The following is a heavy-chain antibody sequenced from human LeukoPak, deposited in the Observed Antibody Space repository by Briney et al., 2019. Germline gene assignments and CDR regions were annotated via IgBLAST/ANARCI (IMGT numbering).Heavy chain of an antibody. CDR2: IYPGDSDT. V-gene: IGHV5-51*01. Sequence: PGESLKISCKGSGYRFNDYWVGWVRQTAGEGLEWMGVIYPGDSDTRYSPSSQGLVTISIDKSISTAYLQWSSLKASDAAVYYCVRRSIGGYYYSPFDLWGQGTRVTVSS. CDR3: VRRSIGGYYYSPFDL. J-gene: IGHJ3*01. CDR1: GYRFNDYW. D-gene: IGHD3-22*01.